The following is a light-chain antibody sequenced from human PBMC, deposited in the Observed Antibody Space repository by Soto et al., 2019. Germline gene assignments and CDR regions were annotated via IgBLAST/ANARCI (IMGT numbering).Light chain of an antibody. CDR2: DAS. V-gene: IGKV3-11*01. Sequence: EIVLTQSPGTLSLSPGERAALSCRASQSVSSSSLAWYQQKPGQAPRLLIYDASNRATGIPARFSGSGSGTDFTLTISSLEPEDFAVYYCQQRSNWPSQMYTFVQGTKLEIK. CDR3: QQRSNWPSQMYT. CDR1: QSVSSSS. J-gene: IGKJ2*01.